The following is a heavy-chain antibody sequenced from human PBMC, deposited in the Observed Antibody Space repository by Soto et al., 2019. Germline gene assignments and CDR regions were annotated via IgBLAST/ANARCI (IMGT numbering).Heavy chain of an antibody. V-gene: IGHV1-69*13. J-gene: IGHJ5*02. CDR3: AREPLCGGKCYDNYFDP. D-gene: IGHD2-15*01. CDR2: ILPVFDTP. Sequence: SVKVSCKASGGPLNNHAITWVRQAPGQGLGWMGGILPVFDTPNYAQKFLDRLTITADESTSTAYMELNSLRSEDTAVYYCAREPLCGGKCYDNYFDPWGQGTLVTVSS. CDR1: GGPLNNHA.